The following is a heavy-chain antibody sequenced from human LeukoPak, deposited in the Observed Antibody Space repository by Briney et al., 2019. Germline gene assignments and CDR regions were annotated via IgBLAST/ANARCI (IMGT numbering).Heavy chain of an antibody. CDR3: ARDRYCSSTSCYSFDY. J-gene: IGHJ4*02. Sequence: GGSLRLSCAASGFTFSSYGMHWVRQAPGKGLEWVALISYDGSNKYYADSVKGRFTISRDNSKNTLYLQMNSLRAEDTAVYYCARDRYCSSTSCYSFDYWGQGTLVTVSS. V-gene: IGHV3-30*03. CDR1: GFTFSSYG. D-gene: IGHD2-2*02. CDR2: ISYDGSNK.